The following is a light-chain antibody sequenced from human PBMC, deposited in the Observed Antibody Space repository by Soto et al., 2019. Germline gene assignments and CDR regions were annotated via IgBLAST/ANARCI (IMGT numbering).Light chain of an antibody. V-gene: IGKV3-11*01. CDR3: QQRIYWALT. CDR1: QFVDNY. Sequence: EIVLTQSTATLSLSPGERATLSCRASQFVDNYLAWYQQKPGQAPRLVIYDASYRATGFPVRFSGRGSGTHFTLTISSLETEDFAVYFCQQRIYWALTFGGGTKIDI. CDR2: DAS. J-gene: IGKJ4*01.